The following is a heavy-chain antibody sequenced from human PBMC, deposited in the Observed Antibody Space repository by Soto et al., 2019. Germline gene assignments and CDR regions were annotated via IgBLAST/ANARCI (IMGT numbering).Heavy chain of an antibody. CDR2: IYNSGGT. D-gene: IGHD2-15*01. J-gene: IGHJ4*02. CDR3: ARLGCSGGSCYYFDD. Sequence: PSETLSLTCTVSGGSISSFSWSWIRQPPGKGLECIGYIYNSGGTNYNPSLKSRVITSVDTSKNQFSLKLSSVTAADTAVYYCARLGCSGGSCYYFDDWGQGTLVTVSS. CDR1: GGSISSFS. V-gene: IGHV4-59*08.